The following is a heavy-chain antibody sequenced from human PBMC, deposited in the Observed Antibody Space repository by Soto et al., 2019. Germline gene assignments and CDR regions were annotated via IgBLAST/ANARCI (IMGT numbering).Heavy chain of an antibody. V-gene: IGHV1-18*04. D-gene: IGHD3-22*01. J-gene: IGHJ4*02. CDR3: ATTSDYYDSSGYPHFDY. CDR2: ISAYNGNT. Sequence: GASVKVSCKASGYTFTSYGISWVRQAPGQGLEWMGWISAYNGNTNYAQKLQGRVTMTTDTSTSTAYMELRSLRSDDTAVYYCATTSDYYDSSGYPHFDYWGQGTLVTVS. CDR1: GYTFTSYG.